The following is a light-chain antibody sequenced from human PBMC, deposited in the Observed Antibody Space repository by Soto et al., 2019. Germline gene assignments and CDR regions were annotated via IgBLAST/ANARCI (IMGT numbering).Light chain of an antibody. J-gene: IGKJ1*01. V-gene: IGKV1-39*01. CDR3: QQSYSRPRT. CDR1: QSISSY. Sequence: DIQMTQSPSSLSASVGDRVTITCRSSQSISSYLNWYQQKPGKAPNLLIYTASSLESGVPSRFSGSGSGTDFTLTISSLQPEDFATYFCQQSYSRPRTFGQVTKVDIK. CDR2: TAS.